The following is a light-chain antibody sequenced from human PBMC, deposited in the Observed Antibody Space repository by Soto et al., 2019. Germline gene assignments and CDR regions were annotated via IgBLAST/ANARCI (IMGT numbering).Light chain of an antibody. J-gene: IGKJ2*01. CDR3: QQSSTTPYT. V-gene: IGKV1-39*01. CDR1: QHIDTF. CDR2: TAS. Sequence: EIQMTQSPLSLSASVGDRVTITCLASQHIDTFLVWYQVKPGKAPKLLIQTASSLHSGVPSRFSGGGFGTSLTLTISSLQPEDFATYYCQQSSTTPYTFRQGTKVDI.